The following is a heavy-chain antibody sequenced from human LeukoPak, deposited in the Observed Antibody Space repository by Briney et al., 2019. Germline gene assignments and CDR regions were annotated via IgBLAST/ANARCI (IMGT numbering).Heavy chain of an antibody. Sequence: GGSLRLSCVASGFSLSTFAMSWVRQAPGKGLEWVSAISGSGGSTYYANSVKGRFTISRDNSKNTLYLQMGSLRAEDMAVYYCARDQGVAYYDFWSGYYYFDYWGQGTLVTVSS. D-gene: IGHD3-3*01. CDR2: ISGSGGST. CDR1: GFSLSTFA. V-gene: IGHV3-64*01. CDR3: ARDQGVAYYDFWSGYYYFDY. J-gene: IGHJ4*02.